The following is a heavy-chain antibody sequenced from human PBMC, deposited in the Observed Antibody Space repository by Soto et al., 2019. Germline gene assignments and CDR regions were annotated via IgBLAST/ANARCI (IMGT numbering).Heavy chain of an antibody. J-gene: IGHJ5*02. V-gene: IGHV4-59*08. CDR1: GGSISSYY. D-gene: IGHD3-10*01. CDR3: ARLFRGVDSWFDP. CDR2: IYYSGST. Sequence: SETLSLTCTGSGGSISSYYWSWIRQPPGKGLEWIGYIYYSGSTNYNPSLNSRVTISVDTSKSQFSLKLSSVTAADTAVYYCARLFRGVDSWFDPWGQGTLVTVSS.